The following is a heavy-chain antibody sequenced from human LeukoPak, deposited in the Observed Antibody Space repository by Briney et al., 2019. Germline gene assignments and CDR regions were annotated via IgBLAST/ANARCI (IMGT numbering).Heavy chain of an antibody. CDR3: ARLSDFWSGYHPPHFDY. D-gene: IGHD3-3*01. J-gene: IGHJ4*02. CDR1: GYSISSGYY. Sequence: SETLSLTCAVSGYSISSGYYWGWIRQPPGKGLEWIGSIYHSGSTYYNPSLKSRVTISVDTSKNQFSLKQSSVTAADTAVYYCARLSDFWSGYHPPHFDYWGQGTLVTVSS. V-gene: IGHV4-38-2*01. CDR2: IYHSGST.